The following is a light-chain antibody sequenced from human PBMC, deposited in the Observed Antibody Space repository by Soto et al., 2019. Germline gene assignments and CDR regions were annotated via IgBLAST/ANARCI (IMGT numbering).Light chain of an antibody. CDR1: QSLLHSNGYNY. J-gene: IGKJ4*01. CDR3: MQALQTPRT. V-gene: IGKV2-28*01. CDR2: LGS. Sequence: DIVMTQSPLSLPVTPGEPASISCRSSQSLLHSNGYNYFDWYLQKPGQSPQLLIYLGSNRSSGVPDRFSGSGSGKDFTLKISRVEAEDVGVYYCMQALQTPRTFGGGTKVEIK.